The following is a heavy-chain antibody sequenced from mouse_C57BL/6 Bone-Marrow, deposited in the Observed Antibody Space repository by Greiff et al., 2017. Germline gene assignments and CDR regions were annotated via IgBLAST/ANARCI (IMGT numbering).Heavy chain of an antibody. Sequence: QVQLQQPGAELVRPGSSVKLSCKASGYTFTSYWMDWVKQRPGQGLEWIGNIYPSDSETHYNQKFKDKATLTVDKSSSTAYMQLSSLTSEDSAVYYCARRTTMVTTGNWFAYWGQGTLVTVSA. D-gene: IGHD2-2*01. CDR2: IYPSDSET. J-gene: IGHJ3*01. CDR1: GYTFTSYW. V-gene: IGHV1-61*01. CDR3: ARRTTMVTTGNWFAY.